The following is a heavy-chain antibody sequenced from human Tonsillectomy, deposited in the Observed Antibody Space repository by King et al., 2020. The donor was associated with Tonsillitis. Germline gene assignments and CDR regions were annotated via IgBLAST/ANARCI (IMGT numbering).Heavy chain of an antibody. CDR3: ARDLMVRGVIIQEAIDY. J-gene: IGHJ4*02. V-gene: IGHV1-18*01. D-gene: IGHD3-10*01. CDR1: GYTFTSYG. Sequence: QLVQSGAEVKKPGASVKVSCKASGYTFTSYGFSWVRQAPGQGLEWVGWISAYNGNTIFAQILQGRVTMTTDTSTSTAYMELGSLRSDDTAVYYCARDLMVRGVIIQEAIDYWGQGTLVTVSS. CDR2: ISAYNGNT.